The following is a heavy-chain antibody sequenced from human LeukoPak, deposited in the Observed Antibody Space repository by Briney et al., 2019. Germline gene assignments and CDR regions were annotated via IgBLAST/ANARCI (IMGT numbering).Heavy chain of an antibody. CDR1: GYTFTNYA. V-gene: IGHV7-4-1*02. J-gene: IGHJ4*02. CDR2: INTNTGNP. CDR3: ARTNGWEPFDY. Sequence: ASGKVTCKTSGYTFTNYAIHWGRQAPGQGLGCVGWINTNTGNPTYAQGCTGRVVFSLDTSVAKAYLQISSLQAEDTAVYYCARTNGWEPFDYWGQRAPVTAPS. D-gene: IGHD6-19*01.